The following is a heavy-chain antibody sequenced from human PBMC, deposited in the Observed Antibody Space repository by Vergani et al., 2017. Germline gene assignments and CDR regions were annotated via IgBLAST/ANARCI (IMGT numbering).Heavy chain of an antibody. D-gene: IGHD3-10*01. Sequence: QVQLVESGGGVVQPGRSLRLSCAASGFTFSSYGMHWVRQAPGKGLEGVAVISYDGSNKYYADSLKGRFTISRYNSKNTLYLQMNSLRAEDTAVYYCARNYGSGSSNWFDPWGQGTLVTVSS. J-gene: IGHJ5*02. CDR1: GFTFSSYG. CDR2: ISYDGSNK. CDR3: ARNYGSGSSNWFDP. V-gene: IGHV3-30*03.